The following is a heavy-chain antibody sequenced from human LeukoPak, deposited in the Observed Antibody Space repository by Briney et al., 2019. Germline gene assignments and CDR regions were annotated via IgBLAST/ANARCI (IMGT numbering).Heavy chain of an antibody. Sequence: SETLSLTCTVSGGSISSSSYYWGWIRQPPGKGLEWIGYIYYSGSTNYNPSLKSRVTISVDTSKNQFSLKLSSVTAADTAVYYCARFEVVVAATLQYWFDPWGQGTLVTVSS. CDR1: GGSISSSSYY. CDR2: IYYSGST. V-gene: IGHV4-61*05. J-gene: IGHJ5*02. CDR3: ARFEVVVAATLQYWFDP. D-gene: IGHD2-15*01.